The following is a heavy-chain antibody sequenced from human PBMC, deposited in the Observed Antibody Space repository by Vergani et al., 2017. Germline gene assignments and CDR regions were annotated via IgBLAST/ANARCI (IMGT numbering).Heavy chain of an antibody. CDR2: IYTSGST. Sequence: QVQLQESGPGLVKPSQTLSLTCTVSGGSISSGSYYWSWIRQPAGKGLEWIGRIYTSGSTNYNPSLKSRVTISVDTSNNQFSLKLSSVTAADTAVYYCARDRFYDFWSGPPGGMDVWGQGTTVTVSS. CDR3: ARDRFYDFWSGPPGGMDV. CDR1: GGSISSGSYY. D-gene: IGHD3-3*01. J-gene: IGHJ6*02. V-gene: IGHV4-61*02.